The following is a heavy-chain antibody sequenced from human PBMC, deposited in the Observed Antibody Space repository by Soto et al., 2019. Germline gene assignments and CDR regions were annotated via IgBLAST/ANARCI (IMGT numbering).Heavy chain of an antibody. Sequence: GGSLRLSCAASGFTFSSYDMHWVRQATGKGLEWVSAIGTAGDTYYPGSVKGRFTISRENAKNSLYLQMNSLRAEDTAVYYCARDLNPGVRGVTEELGYYYYGMDVWGQGTTVTVSS. CDR1: GFTFSSYD. J-gene: IGHJ6*02. D-gene: IGHD3-10*01. CDR3: ARDLNPGVRGVTEELGYYYYGMDV. V-gene: IGHV3-13*01. CDR2: IGTAGDT.